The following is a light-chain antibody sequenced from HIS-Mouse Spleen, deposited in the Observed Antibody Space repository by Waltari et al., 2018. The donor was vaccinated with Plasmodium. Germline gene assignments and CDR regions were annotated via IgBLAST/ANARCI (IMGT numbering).Light chain of an antibody. Sequence: EIVLTQSPGTLSLSPGALATLSCRASQRVSSSYLAWYQQKPGPAPRLLIYGASSRATGIPDRFSGSGSGTDFTLTISRLEPEDFAVYYCQQYGSSGTFGQGTKVEIK. CDR3: QQYGSSGT. CDR2: GAS. V-gene: IGKV3-20*01. CDR1: QRVSSSY. J-gene: IGKJ1*01.